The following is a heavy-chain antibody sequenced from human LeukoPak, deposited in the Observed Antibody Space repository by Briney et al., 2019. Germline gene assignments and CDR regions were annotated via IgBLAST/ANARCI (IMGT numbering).Heavy chain of an antibody. CDR3: AKAFYDSRDNFDY. D-gene: IGHD3-22*01. V-gene: IGHV3-23*01. Sequence: GGSLRLSCAASGFTFSSYAMSWVRQAPGKGLEWVSAISGSGGSTYYADSVKGRLTISRDNSKNTLYLQMNSLRAEDTAVYYCAKAFYDSRDNFDYWGQGTLVTVSS. CDR1: GFTFSSYA. J-gene: IGHJ4*02. CDR2: ISGSGGST.